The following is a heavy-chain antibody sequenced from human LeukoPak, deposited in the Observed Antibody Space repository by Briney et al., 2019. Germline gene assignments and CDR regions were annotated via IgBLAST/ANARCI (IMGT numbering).Heavy chain of an antibody. Sequence: SETLSLTCTVSGGSISSYYWSWIRQPAGEGLQWIGHVYSTGTTNYNPSLGSRVSISLDTSKKQFSLEMTSVTAADTAVYYCARRLAVTRDYFDPWGQGILVTVSS. CDR2: VYSTGTT. V-gene: IGHV4-4*07. CDR3: ARRLAVTRDYFDP. J-gene: IGHJ5*02. CDR1: GGSISSYY. D-gene: IGHD4-17*01.